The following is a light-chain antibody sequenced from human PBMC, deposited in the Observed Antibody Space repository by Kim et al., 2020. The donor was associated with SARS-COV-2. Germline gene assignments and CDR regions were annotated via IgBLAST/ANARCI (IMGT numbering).Light chain of an antibody. CDR1: QSVDSRY. CDR3: QHYGKTPPIT. Sequence: GERATLSCRDSQSVDSRYFAWYQQKPGQAPRLLLHHASSRATGIPDRFSGSGSETEFTLTISRLEPEDFAIYYCQHYGKTPPITFGEGTRLEIK. CDR2: HAS. J-gene: IGKJ5*01. V-gene: IGKV3-20*01.